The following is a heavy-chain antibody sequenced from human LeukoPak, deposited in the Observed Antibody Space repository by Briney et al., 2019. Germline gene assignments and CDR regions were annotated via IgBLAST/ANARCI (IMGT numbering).Heavy chain of an antibody. D-gene: IGHD1-14*01. CDR2: ISYDGSNK. Sequence: GGSLRLSCAASGFTFSSYGMHWVRQAPGKGLEWVAVISYDGSNKYYADSVKGRFTISRDNSKNTLYLQMNSLRVEDTAVYYCAKLTRGYWGQGTLVTVSS. CDR3: AKLTRGY. J-gene: IGHJ4*02. V-gene: IGHV3-30*18. CDR1: GFTFSSYG.